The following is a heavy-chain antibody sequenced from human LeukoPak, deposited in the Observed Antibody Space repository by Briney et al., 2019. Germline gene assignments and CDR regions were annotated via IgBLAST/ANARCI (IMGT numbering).Heavy chain of an antibody. Sequence: GAPVKVSCKTSGYTFTTYGISWVRQAPGQGLEWMGWISGFNGNTNYAQELQGRVTLTTDTSTSTAHMELRSLRSDDTAVYYCARDKNWKPDYWGQGTLVTVSS. CDR3: ARDKNWKPDY. V-gene: IGHV1-18*01. J-gene: IGHJ4*02. D-gene: IGHD1-1*01. CDR2: ISGFNGNT. CDR1: GYTFTTYG.